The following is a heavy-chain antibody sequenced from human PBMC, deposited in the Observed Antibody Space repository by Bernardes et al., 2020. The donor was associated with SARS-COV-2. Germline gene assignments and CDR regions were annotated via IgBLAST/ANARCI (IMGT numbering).Heavy chain of an antibody. Sequence: GGSLRLSCAASGFTFSNYWMSWVRQAPGKGLEWVANIKRDGSEKYYVDSVKGRFTISRDNAKNSVYLQMNSLRAEDTAVYYCARDNLRRGDYWGQGTLVTVSS. CDR3: ARDNLRRGDY. D-gene: IGHD4-17*01. J-gene: IGHJ4*02. CDR2: IKRDGSEK. V-gene: IGHV3-7*03. CDR1: GFTFSNYW.